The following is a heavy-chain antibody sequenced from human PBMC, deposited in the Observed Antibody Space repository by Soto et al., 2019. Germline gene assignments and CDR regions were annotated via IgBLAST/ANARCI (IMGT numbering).Heavy chain of an antibody. CDR2: ISAGGGGT. CDR3: AKGSGNYYPGCSDP. D-gene: IGHD1-26*01. CDR1: GFTFSNYA. V-gene: IGHV3-23*01. Sequence: EVQLLESGGDLVQPGGSLRLSCAASGFTFSNYAMSWVRQAPGKGLEWVSGISAGGGGTFYADSVKGRFTISRDNSKNRMYLQMDSLRAEDTAVHCWAKGSGNYYPGCSDPWGQGTLVTVSS. J-gene: IGHJ5*02.